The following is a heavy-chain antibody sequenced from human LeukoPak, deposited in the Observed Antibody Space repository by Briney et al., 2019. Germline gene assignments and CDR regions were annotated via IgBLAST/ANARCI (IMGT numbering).Heavy chain of an antibody. CDR2: ISSSGSTI. V-gene: IGHV3-48*03. J-gene: IGHJ3*02. CDR3: VGALLVRGVSDAFDI. CDR1: GFTFSSYE. Sequence: GGSLRLSCAASGFTFSSYEMNWVRQAPGKGLEWVSYISSSGSTIYYADSVKGRFTISRDNAKNSLYLQMNSLRAEDTAVYYCVGALLVRGVSDAFDIWGQGTMVTVSS. D-gene: IGHD3-10*01.